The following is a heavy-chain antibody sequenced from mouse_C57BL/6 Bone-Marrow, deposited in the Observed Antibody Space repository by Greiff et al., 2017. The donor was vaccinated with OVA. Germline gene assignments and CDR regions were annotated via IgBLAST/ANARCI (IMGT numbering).Heavy chain of an antibody. V-gene: IGHV1-5*01. CDR2: IYPGNSDT. J-gene: IGHJ3*01. D-gene: IGHD1-1*01. CDR1: GYTFTSYW. Sequence: VQLKQSGTVLARPGASVKMSCKTSGYTFTSYWMHWVKQRPGQGLEWIGAIYPGNSDTSYNQKFKSKATLTVDKSSSTAYMQLSSLTSEDSAVYYCAISYYYGSSSAWFAYWGQGTLVTVSA. CDR3: AISYYYGSSSAWFAY.